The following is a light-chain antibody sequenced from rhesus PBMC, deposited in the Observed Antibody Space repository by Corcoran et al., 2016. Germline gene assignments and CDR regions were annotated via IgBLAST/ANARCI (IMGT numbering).Light chain of an antibody. CDR3: LQHSNWPYS. CDR1: QSVSSS. J-gene: IGKJ2*01. V-gene: IGKV3-24*01. Sequence: EIVMTQSPATLSLSPGERATLSCRTSQSVSSSLAWYQQKPGQAPRLLNYGASSRATGIPDRSNGSGSGTAVTLTISSLGPEDFAVYYCLQHSNWPYSFGQGTKVEIK. CDR2: GAS.